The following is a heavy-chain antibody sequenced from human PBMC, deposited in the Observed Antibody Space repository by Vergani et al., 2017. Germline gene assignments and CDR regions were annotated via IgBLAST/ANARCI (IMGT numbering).Heavy chain of an antibody. CDR3: TVNFRKWETPGGLDY. CDR1: GFLFGDYA. J-gene: IGHJ4*02. CDR2: IRSKAYGGTT. V-gene: IGHV3-49*04. D-gene: IGHD1-26*01. Sequence: EVQLVESGGGLVQPGRSLRLSCTASGFLFGDYAMSWVRQAPGKGLEWVGFIRSKAYGGTTEYAASVKGRFTIPRDDSKSIAYLQMNSLKTEDTAVYYCTVNFRKWETPGGLDYWGQGTLVTVSS.